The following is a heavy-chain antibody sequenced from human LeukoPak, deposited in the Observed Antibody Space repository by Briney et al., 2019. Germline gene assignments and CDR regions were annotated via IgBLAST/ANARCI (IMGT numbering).Heavy chain of an antibody. J-gene: IGHJ6*04. V-gene: IGHV3-49*04. CDR1: GFTFGDFA. Sequence: GRSLRLSCSASGFTFGDFAMSWVCQAPGKGLEWVGFIRSNSYGGTIDYAASVKGRFTISRDDSKSIVYLQMNSLNTEDTAVYYCTRQPGSGAYYYYYGLDVWGNGTTVTVSA. CDR3: TRQPGSGAYYYYYGLDV. CDR2: IRSNSYGGTI. D-gene: IGHD3-10*01.